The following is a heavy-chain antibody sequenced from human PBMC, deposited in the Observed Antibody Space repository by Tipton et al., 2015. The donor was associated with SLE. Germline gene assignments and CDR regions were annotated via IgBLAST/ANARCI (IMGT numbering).Heavy chain of an antibody. CDR2: IYHSGTT. Sequence: SLRLSCAVSGGSINSYNWWTWVRQPPGKGLEWIGEIYHSGTTNYNPSLKSRITISLDKSNNHFSLRLSSLTAADTAVYYCAREYSGYDYRTFDHWGQGTLVTVSS. J-gene: IGHJ4*02. CDR1: GGSINSYNW. D-gene: IGHD5-12*01. CDR3: AREYSGYDYRTFDH. V-gene: IGHV4-4*02.